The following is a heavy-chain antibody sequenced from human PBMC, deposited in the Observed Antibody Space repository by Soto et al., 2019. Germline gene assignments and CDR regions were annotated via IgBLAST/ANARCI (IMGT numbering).Heavy chain of an antibody. CDR1: PISHRNAW. CDR3: TTVSGWGYYYYYGMDV. V-gene: IGHV3-15*01. Sequence: EVTIRLPGSACPISHRNAWRSWVRQTPVKPWEWVGRIKSKTDGGTTDYAAAVKDRFTISRDDSKNTLYLQMNRLKTEDTAVYYCTTVSGWGYYYYYGMDVWDQGTTVAASS. CDR2: IKSKTDGGTT. D-gene: IGHD3-16*01. J-gene: IGHJ6*02.